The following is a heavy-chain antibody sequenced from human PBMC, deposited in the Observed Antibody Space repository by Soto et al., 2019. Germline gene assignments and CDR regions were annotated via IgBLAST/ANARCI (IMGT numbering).Heavy chain of an antibody. V-gene: IGHV1-69*01. CDR1: GGTFSSYA. CDR3: ARVSSMLATITTDYFDY. CDR2: IIPIFGTA. Sequence: QVQLVQSGAEVKKPGSSVKVSCKASGGTFSSYAISWVRQAPGQGLEWMGGIIPIFGTANYAQKFQGRVTITADESTSTAYMKLSSLRSEDTAVYYCARVSSMLATITTDYFDYWGQGTLVTVSS. J-gene: IGHJ4*02. D-gene: IGHD5-12*01.